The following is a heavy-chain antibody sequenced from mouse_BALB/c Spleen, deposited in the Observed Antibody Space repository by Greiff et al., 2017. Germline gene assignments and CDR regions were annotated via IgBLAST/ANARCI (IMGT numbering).Heavy chain of an antibody. Sequence: QVQLQQSGAELVKPGASVKLSCKTSGYTFTSYWIQWVKQRPGQGLGWIGEIFPGTGTTYFNEKFKGKATLTIDTSSSTAYMQLSSLTSEDSAVYFCARGGYGNYAWFADWGQGTLVTVSA. J-gene: IGHJ3*01. V-gene: IGHV1S132*01. D-gene: IGHD2-1*01. CDR1: GYTFTSYW. CDR3: ARGGYGNYAWFAD. CDR2: IFPGTGTT.